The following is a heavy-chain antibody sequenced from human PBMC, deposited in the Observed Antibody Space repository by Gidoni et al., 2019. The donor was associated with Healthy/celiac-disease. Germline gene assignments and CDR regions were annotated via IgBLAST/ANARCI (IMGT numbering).Heavy chain of an antibody. V-gene: IGHV4-61*02. CDR2: IYTSGST. CDR1: VGSISSGSYY. CDR3: ASSSGLDAFDI. J-gene: IGHJ3*02. Sequence: QVQLQESGPGLVKPSQTLSLTCTVSVGSISSGSYYWRWIRQPAGKGLEWIGRIYTSGSTNYNPSLKSRVTISVDTSKNQFSLKLSSVTAADTAVYYCASSSGLDAFDIWGQGTMVTVSS. D-gene: IGHD6-6*01.